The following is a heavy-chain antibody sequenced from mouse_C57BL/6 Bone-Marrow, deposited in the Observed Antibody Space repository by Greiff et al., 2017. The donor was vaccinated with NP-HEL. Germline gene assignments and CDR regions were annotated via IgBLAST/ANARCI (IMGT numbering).Heavy chain of an antibody. V-gene: IGHV14-3*01. D-gene: IGHD1-1*01. CDR3: AFITTVVGGTYAMDY. J-gene: IGHJ4*01. CDR2: IDPANGNT. Sequence: EVQLQQSVAELVRPGASVKLSCTASGFNIKNTYMHWVKQRPEQGLEWIGRIDPANGNTTYAPKFQGKATITADTSSNTAYLQLSSLTSEDTAIYYCAFITTVVGGTYAMDYWGQGTSVTVSS. CDR1: GFNIKNTY.